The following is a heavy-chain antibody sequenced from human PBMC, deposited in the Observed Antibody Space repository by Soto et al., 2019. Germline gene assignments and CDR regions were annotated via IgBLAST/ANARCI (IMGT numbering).Heavy chain of an antibody. J-gene: IGHJ4*02. V-gene: IGHV1-18*01. CDR1: GYTFTSYG. CDR3: ARGVYDYIWGSYRGXXTFFDY. D-gene: IGHD3-16*02. Sequence: QVQLVQSGAEVKKPGASVKVSCKASGYTFTSYGISWVRQAPGQGLEWMGWISAYNGNTNYAQKLQGRVTMTTDTSTSTAYMELRSLRSDDTAVYYCARGVYDYIWGSYRGXXTFFDYWGXGTLVTVSS. CDR2: ISAYNGNT.